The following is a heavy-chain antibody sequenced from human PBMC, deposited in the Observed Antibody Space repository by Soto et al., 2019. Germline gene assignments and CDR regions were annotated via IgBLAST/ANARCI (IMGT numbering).Heavy chain of an antibody. D-gene: IGHD4-17*01. Sequence: EVQLVESGGGLVKPGGSLRLSCAASGFTFRSYSMNWVRQAPGKGLEWVSSISSSSIYIYYADSVKGRFIISRDNAKNSLYLQMNSLRADDTAVYYCAREDYGDLNWYFDLWGRGTLVTVSS. V-gene: IGHV3-21*01. CDR2: ISSSSIYI. J-gene: IGHJ2*01. CDR1: GFTFRSYS. CDR3: AREDYGDLNWYFDL.